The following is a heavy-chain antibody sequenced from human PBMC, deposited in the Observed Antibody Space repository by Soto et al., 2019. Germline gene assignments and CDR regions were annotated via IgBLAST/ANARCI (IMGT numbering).Heavy chain of an antibody. V-gene: IGHV4-59*01. D-gene: IGHD7-27*01. CDR1: GGSISSYY. J-gene: IGHJ4*02. Sequence: QVQLQESGPGLVKPSETLSLTCTVSGGSISSYYWSWIRQPPGKGLEWIGYIYYSGSTNYNPSLXGXGXRXXGPAQNQFPPELASGAAGGPGVEFPGSPWGTPFDFWGQGTLVTVSS. CDR3: GSPWGTPFDF. CDR2: IYYSGST.